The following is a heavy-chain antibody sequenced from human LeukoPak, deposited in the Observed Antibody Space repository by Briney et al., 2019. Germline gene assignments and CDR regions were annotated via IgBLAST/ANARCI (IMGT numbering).Heavy chain of an antibody. Sequence: SETLSLTCAVYGGSFSGYYRNWIRQPPGKGLEWIGYIYYSGSTNYNPSLKSRVTISVDTSKNQFSLKLSSVTAADTAVYYCARYSYYGSGSYYRGGVDYWGQGTLVTVSS. D-gene: IGHD3-10*01. V-gene: IGHV4-59*01. CDR1: GGSFSGYY. J-gene: IGHJ4*02. CDR3: ARYSYYGSGSYYRGGVDY. CDR2: IYYSGST.